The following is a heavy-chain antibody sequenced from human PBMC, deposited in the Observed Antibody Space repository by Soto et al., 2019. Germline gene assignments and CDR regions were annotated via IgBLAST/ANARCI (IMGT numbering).Heavy chain of an antibody. CDR1: EATFTSIA. V-gene: IGHV1-69*01. D-gene: IGHD5-12*01. Sequence: QVQLVQSGAEVKKPGSSVKVSSKASEATFTSIAITGVRQPPGKGLEWMGGIIPIFGTANYAQKFQGRVTITADESTSTAYMELSSLRSEDTAVYYCARDQGDGYNFGAFDIWGQGTMVTVSS. CDR2: IIPIFGTA. CDR3: ARDQGDGYNFGAFDI. J-gene: IGHJ3*02.